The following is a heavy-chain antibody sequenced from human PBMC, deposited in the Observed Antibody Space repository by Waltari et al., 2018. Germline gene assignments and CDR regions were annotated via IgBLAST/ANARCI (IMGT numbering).Heavy chain of an antibody. CDR1: GGSISSYY. Sequence: QVQLQESGPGLVKPSETLSLTCTVSGGSISSYYWSWIRQPAGKGLEWIGRIYSRGSTNYHPSLRSLVTMSVDTSKNQFSLKLNSVTAADTAVYYCARDWAAVADYYFDYWGQGTLVTVSS. V-gene: IGHV4-4*07. D-gene: IGHD6-19*01. CDR2: IYSRGST. CDR3: ARDWAAVADYYFDY. J-gene: IGHJ4*02.